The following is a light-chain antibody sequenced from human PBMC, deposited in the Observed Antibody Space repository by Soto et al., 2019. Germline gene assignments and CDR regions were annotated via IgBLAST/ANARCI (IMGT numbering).Light chain of an antibody. CDR2: GAT. CDR1: QSIRAY. J-gene: IGKJ4*01. CDR3: QQTCSVTHLT. Sequence: DIQMTQSPSSLSASVGDTVTISCRASQSIRAYLNWYQHKPGKAPKLLIYGATSLHSGVPSRFSGSGSGTDFSLTISSLQPEDFATYYCQQTCSVTHLTFGGGTKVEI. V-gene: IGKV1-39*01.